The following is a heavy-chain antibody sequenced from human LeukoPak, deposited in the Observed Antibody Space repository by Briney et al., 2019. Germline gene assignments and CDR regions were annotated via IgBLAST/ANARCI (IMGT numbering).Heavy chain of an antibody. Sequence: GGSLRLSCAASGFTFSSYSMKWVRQAPGKGLEWVSSISSSSSYIYYADSVKGRFTISRDNAKNSLYLQMNSLRAEDTAVYYCARAPSRSTSSSFDYWGQGTLVTVSS. CDR2: ISSSSSYI. V-gene: IGHV3-21*01. CDR3: ARAPSRSTSSSFDY. CDR1: GFTFSSYS. J-gene: IGHJ4*02. D-gene: IGHD2-2*01.